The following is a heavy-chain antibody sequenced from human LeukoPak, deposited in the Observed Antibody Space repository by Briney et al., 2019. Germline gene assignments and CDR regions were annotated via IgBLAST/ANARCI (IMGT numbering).Heavy chain of an antibody. Sequence: GGSLRLSCGASGFTLNTFNMNWVRQAPGKGLEWVSSITSCGDYIYYADSVKGRFTTSRDNAKNSPSLQLNSPRVEDTAVYYCARGHYDVLAASYKWTPDYWGQGTLVTVSS. CDR3: ARGHYDVLAASYKWTPDY. V-gene: IGHV3-21*01. J-gene: IGHJ4*02. CDR2: ITSCGDYI. D-gene: IGHD3-9*01. CDR1: GFTLNTFN.